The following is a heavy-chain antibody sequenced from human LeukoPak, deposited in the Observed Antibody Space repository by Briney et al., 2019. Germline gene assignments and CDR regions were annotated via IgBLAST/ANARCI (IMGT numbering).Heavy chain of an antibody. CDR1: GFTVNSFW. CDR2: ISSSGSTI. D-gene: IGHD3-10*01. J-gene: IGHJ6*04. V-gene: IGHV3-48*04. CDR3: ARDKTMVRGVIKTYYYYGMDV. Sequence: GGSLRLSCTASGFTVNSFWMHWVRQAPGKGLEWVSYISSSGSTIYYADSVKGRFTISRDNAKNSLYLQMNSLRAEDTAVYYCARDKTMVRGVIKTYYYYGMDVWGKGTTVTVSS.